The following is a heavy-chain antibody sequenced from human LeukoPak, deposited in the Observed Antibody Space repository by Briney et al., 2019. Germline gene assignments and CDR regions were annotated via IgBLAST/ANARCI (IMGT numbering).Heavy chain of an antibody. CDR3: AGYGEYWDWYFDV. D-gene: IGHD4-17*01. Sequence: SETLSLTCTVSGVSISSYYWTSVGQPPRKALEWIGYMYYSGSTNDNPSLKSRVTISIDKSKNQFSLKLNSVTAADTAVYSCAGYGEYWDWYFDVWGRGTPVTVSP. CDR1: GVSISSYY. J-gene: IGHJ2*01. V-gene: IGHV4-59*03. CDR2: MYYSGST.